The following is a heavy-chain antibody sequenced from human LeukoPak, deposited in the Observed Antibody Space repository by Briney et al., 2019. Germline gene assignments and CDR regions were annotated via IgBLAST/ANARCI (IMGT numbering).Heavy chain of an antibody. CDR3: ARGGRELELRAFDI. V-gene: IGHV1-69*05. CDR2: IIPIFGTA. J-gene: IGHJ3*02. D-gene: IGHD1-7*01. CDR1: GGTFSSYA. Sequence: SVKVSCKASGGTFSSYAISWVRQAPRQGLEWMGGIIPIFGTANYAQKFQGRVTITTDESTSTAYMELSSLRSEDTAVYYCARGGRELELRAFDIWGQGTMVTVSS.